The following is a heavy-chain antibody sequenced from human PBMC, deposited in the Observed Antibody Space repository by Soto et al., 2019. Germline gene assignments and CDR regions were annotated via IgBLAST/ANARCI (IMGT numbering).Heavy chain of an antibody. D-gene: IGHD2-2*01. CDR1: GFTFSSYA. Sequence: EVQLLESGGGLVQPGGSLRLSCAASGFTFSSYAINWVRQAPGKGLEWVSTISGSGDKTYYADSVKGRFTISRDNSKNTLSQQMNSLRAEDTAVYYCAKSGQSSWANMDVWGQGTTVTVSS. CDR3: AKSGQSSWANMDV. V-gene: IGHV3-23*01. CDR2: ISGSGDKT. J-gene: IGHJ6*02.